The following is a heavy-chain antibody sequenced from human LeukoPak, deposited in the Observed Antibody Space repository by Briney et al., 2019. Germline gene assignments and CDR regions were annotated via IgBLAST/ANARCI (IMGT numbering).Heavy chain of an antibody. CDR2: IIPIFGTA. V-gene: IGHV1-69*13. CDR3: ARDNSVRDEAWWFNP. CDR1: GGTFSSYA. Sequence: SVKVSCKASGGTFSSYAISWVRQAPGQGLEWMGGIIPIFGTANYAQKFQGRVTITADESTSTAYMELSSLRSEDTAVYYCARDNSVRDEAWWFNPWGQGTLVTASS. J-gene: IGHJ5*02. D-gene: IGHD5-24*01.